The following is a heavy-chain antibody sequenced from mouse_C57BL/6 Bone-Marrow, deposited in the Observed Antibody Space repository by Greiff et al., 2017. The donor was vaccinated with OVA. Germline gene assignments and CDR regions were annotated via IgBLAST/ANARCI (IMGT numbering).Heavy chain of an antibody. CDR3: TSFGNLDD. D-gene: IGHD1-1*02. Sequence: VQLQQSGAELVRPGASVKLSCTASGFTFTDDYMHWVQQRPEQGLEWIGWIDPANGDTEYASKFQGKSTITVDTSSNTAYLQLSSLTSECATVYYCTSFGNLDDWGQGTTLTVSS. J-gene: IGHJ2*01. CDR2: IDPANGDT. V-gene: IGHV14-4*01. CDR1: GFTFTDDY.